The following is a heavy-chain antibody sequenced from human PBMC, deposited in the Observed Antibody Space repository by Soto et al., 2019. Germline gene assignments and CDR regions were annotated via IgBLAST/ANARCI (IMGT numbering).Heavy chain of an antibody. Sequence: QVQLQQWGAGLLKPSETLSLTCAVYGGSFSGYYWSWIRQPPGKGLEWIGEINHSGSTNYNPSLKSRVTISVDTSKNQFSLKLSSVTAADTAVYYCARPQTRAEMEGFAGFDYWGQGTLVTVSS. J-gene: IGHJ4*02. V-gene: IGHV4-34*01. CDR2: INHSGST. D-gene: IGHD3-3*01. CDR3: ARPQTRAEMEGFAGFDY. CDR1: GGSFSGYY.